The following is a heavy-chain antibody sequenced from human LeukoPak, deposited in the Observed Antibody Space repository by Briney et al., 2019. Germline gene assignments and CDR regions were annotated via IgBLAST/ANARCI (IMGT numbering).Heavy chain of an antibody. Sequence: ETLLLTCTVSGGSISSYYWSWIRQPAGKGLEWIGRIYASGSTNYNPSLKSRVTMSVDTSKNQFFLKVSSVIVADTAVYYCARESSSYTYRSLDYWGQGTLVTVSS. D-gene: IGHD2-2*02. V-gene: IGHV4-4*07. CDR2: IYASGST. CDR3: ARESSSYTYRSLDY. CDR1: GGSISSYY. J-gene: IGHJ4*02.